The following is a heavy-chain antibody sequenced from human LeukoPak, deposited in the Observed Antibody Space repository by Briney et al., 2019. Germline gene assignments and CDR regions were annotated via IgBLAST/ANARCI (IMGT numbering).Heavy chain of an antibody. Sequence: GASVKVSCKASGYTFTDYYIHWMRQAPGQGLEWMGWINPNSGGTLYAQNLQGRVTMTRDTSASTVYMELSRLKSDDTAVYYCATSRGGYSYGYGENWGQGTLVTVSS. CDR1: GYTFTDYY. V-gene: IGHV1-2*02. J-gene: IGHJ4*02. CDR3: ATSRGGYSYGYGEN. CDR2: INPNSGGT. D-gene: IGHD5-18*01.